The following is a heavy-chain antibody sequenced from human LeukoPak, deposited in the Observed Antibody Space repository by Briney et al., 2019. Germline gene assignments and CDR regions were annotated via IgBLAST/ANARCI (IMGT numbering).Heavy chain of an antibody. J-gene: IGHJ4*02. CDR2: IGGGDT. D-gene: IGHD2-8*01. V-gene: IGHV3-23*01. Sequence: QPGGSLRLSCSASGFTFRNFAISWVRQAPGKGLEWVSSIGGGDTHYADSVKGRFTISRDDSRSTVDLQMSSFRAEDTAVYYCAKDGQSFNSMYDYFDSWGQGTLVTVSS. CDR3: AKDGQSFNSMYDYFDS. CDR1: GFTFRNFA.